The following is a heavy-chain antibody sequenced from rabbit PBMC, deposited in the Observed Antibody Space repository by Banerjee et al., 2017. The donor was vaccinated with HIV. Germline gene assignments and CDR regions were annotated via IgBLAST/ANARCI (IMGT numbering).Heavy chain of an antibody. CDR2: IYPHGGSA. CDR3: ARGYNYDDSGNWDGFDP. Sequence: QLVESGGGLVTLGGSLKLSCKASGIAFSPFAISWVRQAPGKGLEWIAYIYPHGGSADYASWVNGRFTLSLDNAQNTAFLQMTSLTDADTATYFCARGYNYDDSGNWDGFDPWGPGTLVTVS. V-gene: IGHV1S7*01. CDR1: GIAFSPFA. J-gene: IGHJ2*01. D-gene: IGHD2-1*01.